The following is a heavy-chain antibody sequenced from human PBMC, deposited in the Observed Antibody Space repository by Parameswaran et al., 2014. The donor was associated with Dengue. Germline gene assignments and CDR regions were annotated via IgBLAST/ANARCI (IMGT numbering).Heavy chain of an antibody. J-gene: IGHJ4*02. Sequence: VRQMPGKGLEWIGYIYYSGSTKCNPSLKSRVTISVETSKNQVSLKLSSVTAADTAVYYCARAQNYYDSGSYFYYFDYWGQGTLVTVSS. D-gene: IGHD3-10*01. CDR3: ARAQNYYDSGSYFYYFDY. CDR2: IYYSGST. V-gene: IGHV4-59*01.